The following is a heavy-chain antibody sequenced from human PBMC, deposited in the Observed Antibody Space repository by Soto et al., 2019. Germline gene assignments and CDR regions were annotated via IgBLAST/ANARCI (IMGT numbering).Heavy chain of an antibody. J-gene: IGHJ4*02. D-gene: IGHD4-17*01. Sequence: SETLSLTCTVSGGSVTNSSYYWGWIRQSPGKGLEWIGSVYYRGRSYSKSSVKSRVTISVDTSKNRSSLSLNSVTASDTAVYFCVSQRTTVPTQAYFDYWGPGALVTVSS. CDR3: VSQRTTVPTQAYFDY. V-gene: IGHV4-39*01. CDR1: GGSVTNSSYY. CDR2: VYYRGRS.